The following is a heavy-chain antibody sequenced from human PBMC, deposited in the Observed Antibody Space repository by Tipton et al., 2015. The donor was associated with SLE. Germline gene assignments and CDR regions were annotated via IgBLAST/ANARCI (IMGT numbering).Heavy chain of an antibody. CDR3: ASTQRYNWNFFDY. J-gene: IGHJ4*02. D-gene: IGHD1-7*01. V-gene: IGHV4-59*08. Sequence: TLSLTCNVSGASISSYYWSWIRQTPGKGLEWIGYRYYSGSTNYNPSLKSRVTISVDRSKNQFSLKLSSVTAADTAVYYCASTQRYNWNFFDYWGPGILVTVSS. CDR1: GASISSYY. CDR2: RYYSGST.